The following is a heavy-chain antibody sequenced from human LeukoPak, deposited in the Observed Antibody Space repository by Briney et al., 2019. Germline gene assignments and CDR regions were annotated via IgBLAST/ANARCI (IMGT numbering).Heavy chain of an antibody. Sequence: SGKVSCKASGGTFSSYAISWVRQAPGQGLEWMGGIIPIFGTANYAQKFQGRVTITADESTSTAYMELSSLRSEDTAVYYCARGYSSGWDPYDYWGQGTLVTVSS. D-gene: IGHD6-19*01. CDR2: IIPIFGTA. J-gene: IGHJ4*02. CDR1: GGTFSSYA. CDR3: ARGYSSGWDPYDY. V-gene: IGHV1-69*01.